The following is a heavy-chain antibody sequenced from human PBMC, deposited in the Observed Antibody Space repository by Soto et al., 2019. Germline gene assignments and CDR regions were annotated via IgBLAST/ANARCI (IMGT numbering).Heavy chain of an antibody. D-gene: IGHD3-16*01. CDR2: IYYSGST. Sequence: TLSLTCTVSGGSISSGGYYWSWIRQHPGKGLEWIGYIYYSGSTYYNPSLKSRVTISVDTSKNQFSLKLSSVTAADTAVYYYARDSHADITDYWGQGNLVTVSS. CDR3: ARDSHADITDY. J-gene: IGHJ4*02. CDR1: GGSISSGGYY. V-gene: IGHV4-31*03.